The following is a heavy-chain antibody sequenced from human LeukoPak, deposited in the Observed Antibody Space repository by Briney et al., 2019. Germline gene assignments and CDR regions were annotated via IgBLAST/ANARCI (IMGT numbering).Heavy chain of an antibody. CDR2: IWYDGSNK. V-gene: IGHV3-33*01. CDR3: ARSDYCGGDCYEIGYFDL. Sequence: GGSLRLSCAASGFTFSSYGMHWVRQAPGKGLEWVAVIWYDGSNKYYADSVKGLFTISRDNSKNTLYLQMNSLRAEDTAVYYCARSDYCGGDCYEIGYFDLWGRGTLVTVSS. D-gene: IGHD2-21*02. J-gene: IGHJ2*01. CDR1: GFTFSSYG.